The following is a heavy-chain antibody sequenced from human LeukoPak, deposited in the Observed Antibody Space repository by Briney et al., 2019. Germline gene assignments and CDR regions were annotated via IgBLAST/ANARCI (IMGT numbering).Heavy chain of an antibody. CDR2: ISGSGGST. CDR3: ARLGFGVDPYYYYYMDV. CDR1: GFTFSSYA. J-gene: IGHJ6*03. Sequence: GGSLRLSCAASGFTFSSYAMSWVRQAPGKGLEWVSAISGSGGSTYYADSVKGRFTISRDNSKNTLYLQMNSLRAEDTAVYYCARLGFGVDPYYYYYMDVWGKGTTVTVSS. V-gene: IGHV3-23*01. D-gene: IGHD3-3*01.